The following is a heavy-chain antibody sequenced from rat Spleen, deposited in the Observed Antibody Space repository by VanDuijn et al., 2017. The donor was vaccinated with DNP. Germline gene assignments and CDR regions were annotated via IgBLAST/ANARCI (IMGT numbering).Heavy chain of an antibody. Sequence: EVQLVESGGGLVQPGRSLKLSCAASGFTFSAYYMAWVRQAPAKGLEWVAYIGSAAYAPYYGDSVKGRFTISRDNAKNTLYLQMNSLRSEDTATYYCARGTEGIGYWGQGVMVTVSS. J-gene: IGHJ2*01. CDR3: ARGTEGIGY. CDR2: IGSAAYAP. D-gene: IGHD1-11*01. V-gene: IGHV5-22*01. CDR1: GFTFSAYY.